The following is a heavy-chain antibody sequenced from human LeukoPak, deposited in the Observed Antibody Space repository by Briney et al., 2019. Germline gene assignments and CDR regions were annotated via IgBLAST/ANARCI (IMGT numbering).Heavy chain of an antibody. D-gene: IGHD3-3*01. J-gene: IGHJ3*02. CDR1: GFTFTNYG. CDR3: AKWPRFLEWFGAFDI. CDR2: ISGGGGST. Sequence: PGGSLRLSCAVSGFTFTNYGMSWVRQTPGKGLEWVSGISGGGGSTYYVDFLRGRFTISRDNSKNTLYLQMNSLRAEDTAVYYCAKWPRFLEWFGAFDIWGQGTMVTVSS. V-gene: IGHV3-23*01.